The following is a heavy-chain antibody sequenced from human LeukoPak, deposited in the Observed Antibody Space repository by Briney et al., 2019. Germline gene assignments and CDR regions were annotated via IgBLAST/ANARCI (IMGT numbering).Heavy chain of an antibody. V-gene: IGHV4-39*07. CDR1: GAPSSVFSYS. J-gene: IGHJ4*02. Sequence: SETLSLTCTVSGAPSSVFSYSGGGIRQPPGKGLEWIGEINHSGSTNYNPSLKSRVTISVDTSKNQFSLKLSSVTAADTAVYYCAREDYWGQGTLVTVSS. CDR3: AREDY. CDR2: INHSGST.